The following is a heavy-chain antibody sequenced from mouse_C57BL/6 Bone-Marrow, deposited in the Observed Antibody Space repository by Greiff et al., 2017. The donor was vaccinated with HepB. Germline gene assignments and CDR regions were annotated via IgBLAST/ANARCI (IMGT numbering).Heavy chain of an antibody. V-gene: IGHV1-81*01. CDR2: IYPRSGNT. CDR1: GYTFTSYG. D-gene: IGHD1-1*01. J-gene: IGHJ2*01. Sequence: QVHVKQSGAELARPGASVKLSCKASGYTFTSYGISWVKQRTGQGLEWIGEIYPRSGNTYYNEKFKGKATLTADKSSSTAYMEFRSLTSEDSAVYFCAGYYGSSYDYWGQGTTLTVSS. CDR3: AGYYGSSYDY.